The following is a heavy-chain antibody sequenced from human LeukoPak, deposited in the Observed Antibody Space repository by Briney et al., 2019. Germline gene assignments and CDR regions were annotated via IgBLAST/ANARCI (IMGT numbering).Heavy chain of an antibody. CDR2: ISSGASTM. J-gene: IGHJ4*02. CDR3: ALLAVASDFDY. D-gene: IGHD6-19*01. V-gene: IGHV3-48*03. CDR1: GFMSSSFE. Sequence: GGSLRLSCAASGFMSSSFEMYWVRQAPGKGLEWVSYISSGASTMYYADSVKGRFTISRDNARNSLFLQMNSLRAEDTAVYYCALLAVASDFDYWGQGTLVTVSS.